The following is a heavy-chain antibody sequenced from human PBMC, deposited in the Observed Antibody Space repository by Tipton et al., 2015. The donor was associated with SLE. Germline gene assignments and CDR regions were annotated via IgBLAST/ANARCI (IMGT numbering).Heavy chain of an antibody. V-gene: IGHV4-31*03. Sequence: TLSLTCTVSGGSISSGCSYWSRFPQHPGKGLEWIGYIYYRGITDYNPSLKSRVTISVDTSKNQFSLKLYSVTAADTAVYYCARDGGQRVISGTYDFYYYGLDVWGQGTTVTVSS. D-gene: IGHD6-13*01. CDR1: GGSISSGCSY. CDR2: IYYRGIT. J-gene: IGHJ6*02. CDR3: ARDGGQRVISGTYDFYYYGLDV.